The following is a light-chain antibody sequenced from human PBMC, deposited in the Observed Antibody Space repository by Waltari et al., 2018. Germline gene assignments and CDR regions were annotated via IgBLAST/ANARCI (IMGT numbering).Light chain of an antibody. CDR2: EVS. CDR3: SSHTINGTVL. CDR1: NRDTVNYNS. J-gene: IGLJ2*01. Sequence: QSALTQPASVSGSPGQSITISCTGTNRDTVNYNSVSWSQHHPGKAPKLIIYEVSNRPPGVAIRFSGSKSDNPASLTISGLQADDEADFYCSSHTINGTVLFGGGTKLTVL. V-gene: IGLV2-14*01.